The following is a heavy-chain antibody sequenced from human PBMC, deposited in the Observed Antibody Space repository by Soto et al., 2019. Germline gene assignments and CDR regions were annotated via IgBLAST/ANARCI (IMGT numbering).Heavy chain of an antibody. CDR1: GFTFSHYA. V-gene: IGHV3-23*01. Sequence: EVQLLESGGDLVQPGGSLRLSCAASGFTFSHYAMSWVRQAPGKGLQWVSTISGGGASAYYADSVKGRFIISRDNSKNTLSLQMKSLRVDDTAVYYCAKGGCSGGSCYPFDYWGQGTLVTVSS. CDR2: ISGGGASA. J-gene: IGHJ4*02. CDR3: AKGGCSGGSCYPFDY. D-gene: IGHD2-15*01.